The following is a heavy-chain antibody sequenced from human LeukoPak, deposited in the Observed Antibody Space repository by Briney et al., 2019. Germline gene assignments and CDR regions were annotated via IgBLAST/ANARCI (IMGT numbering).Heavy chain of an antibody. CDR3: AKDYCSGGTCYVDY. J-gene: IGHJ4*02. Sequence: PGRSLRLSCAASGFTFSSYGMHWVRQAPGKGLEWVAVISYDGSNKYYADSVKGRFTISRDNAKNSLYLQMNSLRAEDTALYYCAKDYCSGGTCYVDYWGQGTLVTVSS. V-gene: IGHV3-30*18. D-gene: IGHD2-15*01. CDR1: GFTFSSYG. CDR2: ISYDGSNK.